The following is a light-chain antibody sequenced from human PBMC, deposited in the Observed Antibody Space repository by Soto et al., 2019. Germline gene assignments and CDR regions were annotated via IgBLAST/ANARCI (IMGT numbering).Light chain of an antibody. CDR3: QQFNDYQGT. CDR1: QSVSNW. Sequence: GDRVIITCRASQSVSNWLAWYQQKPGKAPNLLIDKASSLKSGVPSRFSGSGSGTEFTLTISNLQPDDFATYYCQQFNDYQGTCGQGTRREIK. CDR2: KAS. V-gene: IGKV1-5*03. J-gene: IGKJ5*01.